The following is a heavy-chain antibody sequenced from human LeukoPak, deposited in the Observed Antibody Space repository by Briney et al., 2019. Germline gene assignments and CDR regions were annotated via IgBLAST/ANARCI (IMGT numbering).Heavy chain of an antibody. CDR1: GGSFSGYY. V-gene: IGHV4-34*01. D-gene: IGHD1-26*01. CDR2: INHSGST. J-gene: IGHJ5*02. CDR3: ARTSYRSYYVWFDP. Sequence: SETLSLTCAVYGGSFSGYYCSWIRQPPGKGLEWIGEINHSGSTNYNPSLKSRVTISVDTSKNQFSLKLSSVTAADTAVYYCARTSYRSYYVWFDPWGQGTLVTVSS.